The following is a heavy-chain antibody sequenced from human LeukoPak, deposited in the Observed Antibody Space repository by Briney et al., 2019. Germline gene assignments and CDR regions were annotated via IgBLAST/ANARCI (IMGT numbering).Heavy chain of an antibody. J-gene: IGHJ4*02. CDR3: ARGKNCSGGSCYLPTG. V-gene: IGHV1-69*13. CDR2: IIPIFGTA. D-gene: IGHD2-15*01. CDR1: GGTFSSYA. Sequence: SVKVSCKASGGTFSSYAISWVRQAPGRGLEWMGGIIPIFGTANYAQKFQGRVTITADESTSTAYMELSSLRSEDTAVYYCARGKNCSGGSCYLPTGWGQGTLVTVSS.